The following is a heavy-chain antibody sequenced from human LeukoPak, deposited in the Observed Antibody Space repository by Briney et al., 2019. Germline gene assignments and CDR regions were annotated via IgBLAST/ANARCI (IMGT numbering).Heavy chain of an antibody. CDR2: INPNSGGT. CDR1: GYTFTGCY. CDR3: ASTGYSSGWYNWFDP. D-gene: IGHD6-19*01. Sequence: ASVKVSCKASGYTFTGCYMHWVRQAPGQGLEWMGRINPNSGGTNYAQKFQGRVTMTRDTSISTAYMELSRLRSDDTAVYYCASTGYSSGWYNWFDPWGQGTLVTVSS. V-gene: IGHV1-2*06. J-gene: IGHJ5*02.